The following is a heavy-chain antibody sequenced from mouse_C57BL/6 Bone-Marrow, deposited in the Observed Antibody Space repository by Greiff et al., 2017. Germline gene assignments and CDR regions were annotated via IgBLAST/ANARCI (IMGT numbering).Heavy chain of an antibody. CDR1: GYTFTSYW. CDR3: ARDDYDVGVSC. V-gene: IGHV1-55*01. CDR2: IYPGSGST. Sequence: VQLQQPGAELVKPGASVMMSCKASGYTFTSYWITWVKQRPGQGLEWIGDIYPGSGSTNYNEKFKSKATLTVDTSSSTAYLQLSSLTSEDSADYYCARDDYDVGVSCRGQETLGTVSA. J-gene: IGHJ3*01. D-gene: IGHD2-4*01.